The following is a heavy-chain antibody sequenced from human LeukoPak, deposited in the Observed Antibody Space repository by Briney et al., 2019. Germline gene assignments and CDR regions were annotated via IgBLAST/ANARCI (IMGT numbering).Heavy chain of an antibody. Sequence: GGSLRLSCAASGFTFSSYEMNWVRQAPGKGLEWVSSISSSSSYIYYADSVKGRFTISRDNAKNSLYLQMNSLRAEDTAVYYCARDPNIVGATYDYWGQGTLVTVSS. V-gene: IGHV3-21*01. J-gene: IGHJ4*02. CDR2: ISSSSSYI. D-gene: IGHD1-26*01. CDR3: ARDPNIVGATYDY. CDR1: GFTFSSYE.